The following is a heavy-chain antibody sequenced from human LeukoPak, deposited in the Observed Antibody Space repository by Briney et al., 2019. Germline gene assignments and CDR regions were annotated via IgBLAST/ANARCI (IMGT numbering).Heavy chain of an antibody. V-gene: IGHV4-59*11. CDR1: GGSISSHY. D-gene: IGHD3-3*01. CDR2: IYYSGRT. Sequence: SPSLSLTCTLAGGSISSHYSSSIRHPPGGGLGWIWYIYYSGRTNYNPSLKSRVTLSVDTSKNHFSLKLSSVTAADTAEYYCARGAGSDFWSGYYRDYFDYWGKGTLVTVSS. J-gene: IGHJ4*01. CDR3: ARGAGSDFWSGYYRDYFDY.